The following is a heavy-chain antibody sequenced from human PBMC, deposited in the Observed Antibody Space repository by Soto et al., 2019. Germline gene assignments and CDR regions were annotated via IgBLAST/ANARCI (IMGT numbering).Heavy chain of an antibody. D-gene: IGHD1-26*01. CDR3: ARDSGSYYFDY. J-gene: IGHJ4*02. V-gene: IGHV3-74*01. Sequence: EVQLVESGGGLVQPWGSLRLSCAASGFTFSSYWMHWVRQAPGKGLVWVSRINSDGSSTNYADSVKGRFTISRDNAKNTLYLQMNSLRAEDTAVYYCARDSGSYYFDYWGQGTLVTVSS. CDR1: GFTFSSYW. CDR2: INSDGSST.